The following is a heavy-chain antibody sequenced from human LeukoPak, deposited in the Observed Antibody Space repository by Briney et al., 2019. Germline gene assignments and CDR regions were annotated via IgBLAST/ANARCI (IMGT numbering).Heavy chain of an antibody. Sequence: SETLSLTCTVSGGSISSSSYYWGWIRQPPGKGLEWIGSIYYSGSTYYNPSLKSRVTISVDTSKNQFSLKLSSVTAADTAVYYCARYHYDSSGYYYLDYWGQGTLVTVSS. J-gene: IGHJ4*02. CDR1: GGSISSSSYY. V-gene: IGHV4-39*01. CDR3: ARYHYDSSGYYYLDY. D-gene: IGHD3-22*01. CDR2: IYYSGST.